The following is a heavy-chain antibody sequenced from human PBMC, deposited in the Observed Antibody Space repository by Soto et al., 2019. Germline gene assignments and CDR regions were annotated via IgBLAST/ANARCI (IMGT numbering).Heavy chain of an antibody. CDR3: VRHDRSCSGASCLNWFDP. CDR2: IYYDGTT. V-gene: IGHV4-39*01. J-gene: IGHJ5*02. D-gene: IGHD2-15*01. CDR1: GGSISSSSYY. Sequence: QLQLQESGPGLVKPSETLSLTCTVSGGSISSSSYYWGWIRQPPGKGLEWIGSIYYDGTTYNNPSLKSRVTISVDTAKNQFSLKLSSVTAADTAVYYCVRHDRSCSGASCLNWFDPWGQGALVTVSS.